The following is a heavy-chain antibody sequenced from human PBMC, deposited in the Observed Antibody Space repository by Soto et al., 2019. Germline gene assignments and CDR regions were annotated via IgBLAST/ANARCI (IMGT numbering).Heavy chain of an antibody. Sequence: QVQLVQSGAEEKKPGASVKVSCKASGYTFTSYAMHWVRQAPGQRLEWMGWINAGNGNTKYSQKFQGRVTITRHSSARTAYMELSSLRSEDTAVYYCASSATTADYYYGMDVWGQGTTVTVSS. CDR2: INAGNGNT. CDR1: GYTFTSYA. J-gene: IGHJ6*02. V-gene: IGHV1-3*05. D-gene: IGHD1-26*01. CDR3: ASSATTADYYYGMDV.